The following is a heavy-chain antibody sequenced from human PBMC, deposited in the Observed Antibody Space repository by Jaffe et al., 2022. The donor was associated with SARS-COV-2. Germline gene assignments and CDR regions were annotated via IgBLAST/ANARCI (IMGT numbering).Heavy chain of an antibody. CDR1: GFTFSNYV. CDR2: ISISGGSA. J-gene: IGHJ6*02. CDR3: GRGGVLNGLDV. Sequence: EVLLLESGGGLVQPGGSLRLSCAASGFTFSNYVMGWVRQAPGKGLEWVSGISISGGSADYADSVKGRFSISRDNSRKILYLQMNSLRAEDTAVYYCGRGGVLNGLDVWGQGTTVTVSS. D-gene: IGHD2-8*01. V-gene: IGHV3-23*01.